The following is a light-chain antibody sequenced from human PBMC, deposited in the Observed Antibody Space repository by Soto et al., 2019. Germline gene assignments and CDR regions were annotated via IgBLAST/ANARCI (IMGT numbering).Light chain of an antibody. CDR1: QSVSSSY. CDR3: QQYGSSPRT. CDR2: GAS. V-gene: IGKV3-20*01. Sequence: EIVLTQSPGTLSLSPGERATLSCRASQSVSSSYLAWYQQKPGQAPSLLIYGASSRATGNPDRFSGSGSGTDFTLTISRLEPEDFAVYYCQQYGSSPRTFGQGTKVEIK. J-gene: IGKJ1*01.